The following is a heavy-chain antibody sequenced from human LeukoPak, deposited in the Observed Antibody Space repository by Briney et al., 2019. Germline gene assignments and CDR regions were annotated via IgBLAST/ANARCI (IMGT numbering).Heavy chain of an antibody. J-gene: IGHJ4*02. Sequence: SETLSLTCTVSGGSISSYYWSWIRQPPGKGLEWIGYIYTSGSTNYNPSLKSRVTISVDTSKNQFSLKLSSVTAADTAVYYCARNVGSSSLIFDYWGQGTLVTVSS. CDR3: ARNVGSSSLIFDY. CDR2: IYTSGST. D-gene: IGHD6-6*01. V-gene: IGHV4-4*09. CDR1: GGSISSYY.